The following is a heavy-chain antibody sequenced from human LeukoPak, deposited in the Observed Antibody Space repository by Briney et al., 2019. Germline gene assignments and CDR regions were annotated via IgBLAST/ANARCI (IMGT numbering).Heavy chain of an antibody. D-gene: IGHD5-12*01. J-gene: IGHJ4*02. CDR3: ARGGGYDEGVDY. CDR2: IYHSGST. Sequence: PSETLSLTCAVSGYSISSGYYWGWIRQPPGKGLELIGSIYHSGSTYYNPSLKSRVTISVDTSKNQFSLKLSSVTAADTAVYYCARGGGYDEGVDYWGQGTLVTVSS. CDR1: GYSISSGYY. V-gene: IGHV4-38-2*01.